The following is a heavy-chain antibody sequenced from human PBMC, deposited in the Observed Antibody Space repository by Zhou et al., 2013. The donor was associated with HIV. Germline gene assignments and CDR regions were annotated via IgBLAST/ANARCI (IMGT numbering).Heavy chain of an antibody. CDR3: ARGPYYYGSGSPLAYYYYYYMDV. D-gene: IGHD3-10*01. Sequence: QVQLVQSGAEVKKPGSSVKVSCKASGGTFSSYAISWVRQAPGQGLEWMGGIIPIFGTANYAQKFQGRVTITTDESTSTAYMELSSLRSEDTAVYYCARGPYYYGSGSPLAYYYYYYMDVWGKGTTGHRLL. V-gene: IGHV1-69*05. CDR2: IIPIFGTA. CDR1: GGTFSSYA. J-gene: IGHJ6*03.